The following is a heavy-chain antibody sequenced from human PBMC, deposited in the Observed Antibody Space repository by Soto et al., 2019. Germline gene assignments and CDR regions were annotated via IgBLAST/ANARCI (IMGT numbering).Heavy chain of an antibody. CDR2: MNPNSGNT. Sequence: QVQLVQSGAEVKKPGASVKVSCKASGYTFTSYDINWVRQATGQGLEWMGWMNPNSGNTGYAQKFQGSVTMTRNTSISTAYMELSSLRSEDTAVYCCARGSKGSSWYAYWFDPWGQGTLVTVSS. CDR1: GYTFTSYD. V-gene: IGHV1-8*01. CDR3: ARGSKGSSWYAYWFDP. D-gene: IGHD6-13*01. J-gene: IGHJ5*02.